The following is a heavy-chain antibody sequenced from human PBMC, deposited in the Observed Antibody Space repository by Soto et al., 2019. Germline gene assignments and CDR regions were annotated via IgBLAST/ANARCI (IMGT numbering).Heavy chain of an antibody. D-gene: IGHD5-12*01. CDR3: AQASKGYTGYDLDY. J-gene: IGHJ4*02. V-gene: IGHV3-23*01. CDR1: GFSFGGYA. Sequence: EVQLLESGGDLVQPAGSLRLSCAASGFSFGGYAMSWVRQAPGKGLEWVSALSGSGSSTYYSDSVRGRFTISRDNSENTLYRQMTSLRAEDTAVYFCAQASKGYTGYDLDYWGQGTLVTVSP. CDR2: LSGSGSST.